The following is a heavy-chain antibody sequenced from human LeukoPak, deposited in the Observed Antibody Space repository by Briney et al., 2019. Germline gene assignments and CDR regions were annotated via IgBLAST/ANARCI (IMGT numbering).Heavy chain of an antibody. V-gene: IGHV1-8*01. D-gene: IGHD2-15*01. Sequence: ASVKVSCKASGYTFTSYDINWVRQATGQGLEWMGWMNPNSGNTGYAQKFQGRVTMTRNTSISTAYMELSSLRSDDTAVYYCARDLSPCGSCSGGSYDYWGQGTLVTVSS. J-gene: IGHJ4*02. CDR3: ARDLSPCGSCSGGSYDY. CDR2: MNPNSGNT. CDR1: GYTFTSYD.